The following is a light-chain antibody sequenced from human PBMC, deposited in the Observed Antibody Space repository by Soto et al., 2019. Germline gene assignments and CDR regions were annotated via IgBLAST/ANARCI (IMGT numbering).Light chain of an antibody. V-gene: IGLV2-14*03. J-gene: IGLJ1*01. Sequence: QSALTQPASVSGSPGQSITSSCSGTSSDVGRHNAVSWYQQHPGKVPQLMIYNVNIRPSGISDRFSASKSGNMASLTISGLQAEDEADYYCSSYRVGGSYVFGTGTKLTVL. CDR1: SSDVGRHNA. CDR2: NVN. CDR3: SSYRVGGSYV.